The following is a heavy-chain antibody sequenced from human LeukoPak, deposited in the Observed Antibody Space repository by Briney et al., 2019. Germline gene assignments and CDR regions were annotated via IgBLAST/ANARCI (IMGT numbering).Heavy chain of an antibody. J-gene: IGHJ4*02. CDR3: AKDWDDYYGSGSYFDY. V-gene: IGHV3-30*02. CDR2: IRYDGSNK. D-gene: IGHD3-10*01. CDR1: GFPFSSYG. Sequence: GGSLRLSCAASGFPFSSYGMHWVRQAPGKGLEWVAFIRYDGSNKYYADSVKGRFTMSRDNSKNTLYLQMNSLRAEDTAVYYCAKDWDDYYGSGSYFDYWGQGTLVTVSS.